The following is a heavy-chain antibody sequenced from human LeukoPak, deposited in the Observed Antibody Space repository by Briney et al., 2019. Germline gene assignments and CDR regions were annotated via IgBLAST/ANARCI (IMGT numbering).Heavy chain of an antibody. J-gene: IGHJ5*02. CDR1: DGSISSGGYY. CDR2: IYYSGST. Sequence: SETLSLTCTVSDGSISSGGYYWSWIRQHPGKGLEWIGYIYYSGSTYYNPSLKSRVTISVDTSKNQFSLKLSSVTAADTAVYYCAREGTYYYGSGSYYRWFDPWGQGTLVTVSS. V-gene: IGHV4-31*03. CDR3: AREGTYYYGSGSYYRWFDP. D-gene: IGHD3-10*01.